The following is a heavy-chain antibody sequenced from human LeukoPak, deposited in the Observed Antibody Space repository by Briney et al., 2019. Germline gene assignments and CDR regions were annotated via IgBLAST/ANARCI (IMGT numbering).Heavy chain of an antibody. CDR1: GFTFSSYW. Sequence: GGSLRLSCAASGFTFSSYWMSWVRQAPGKGLEWVANIKQDGSEKYYVDSVKGRFTISRDNAKNSLYLQMNSLRAEDTAVYYCASGGATYYDQSYYYGMDVWGQGTTVTVSS. V-gene: IGHV3-7*01. J-gene: IGHJ6*02. CDR3: ASGGATYYDQSYYYGMDV. CDR2: IKQDGSEK. D-gene: IGHD3-22*01.